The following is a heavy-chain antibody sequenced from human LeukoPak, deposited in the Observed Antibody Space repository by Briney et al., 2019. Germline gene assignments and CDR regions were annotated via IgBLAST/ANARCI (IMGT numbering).Heavy chain of an antibody. D-gene: IGHD6-13*01. CDR1: GGSISSYY. J-gene: IGHJ6*02. Sequence: SETLFITCTVSGGSISSYYWNLIRQPPGKRLNWIGYISYSGNTNYNPSLKSRVTISVDTSKNQFSLKLSFVTAADTAVYFCATYTIAAGGYYYYGMDVWGQGTTVTVSS. CDR2: ISYSGNT. CDR3: ATYTIAAGGYYYYGMDV. V-gene: IGHV4-59*08.